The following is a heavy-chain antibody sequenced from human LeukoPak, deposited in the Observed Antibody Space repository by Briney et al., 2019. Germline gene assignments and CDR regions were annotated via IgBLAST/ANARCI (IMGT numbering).Heavy chain of an antibody. Sequence: GGSLRLSCAACGFSFSSYWMSWVRQAPGQGLEWVANINRDGSEKYYVDSVKGRFTISRDNGKNSLYLQMNSLRAEDTAVYYCARDGSNPYFDSWGQGTLVTVSS. D-gene: IGHD6-13*01. CDR2: INRDGSEK. V-gene: IGHV3-7*01. CDR1: GFSFSSYW. CDR3: ARDGSNPYFDS. J-gene: IGHJ4*02.